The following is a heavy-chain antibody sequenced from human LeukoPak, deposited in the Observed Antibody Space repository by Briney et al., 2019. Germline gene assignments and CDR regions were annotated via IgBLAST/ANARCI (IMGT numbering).Heavy chain of an antibody. CDR1: GFTFGSYS. CDR2: ISSSSSYI. Sequence: GGSLRLSXAASGFTFGSYSMNWVRQSPGKGLEWLSSISSSSSYIYYADSVKGRFTISRDNAKNSLYLQMNSLRAEDTAVYYCARSPSTTVTDYWGQGTLVTVSS. J-gene: IGHJ4*02. V-gene: IGHV3-21*01. CDR3: ARSPSTTVTDY. D-gene: IGHD4-17*01.